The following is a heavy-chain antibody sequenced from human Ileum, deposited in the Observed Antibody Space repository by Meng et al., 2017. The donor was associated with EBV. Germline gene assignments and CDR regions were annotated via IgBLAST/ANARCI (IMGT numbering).Heavy chain of an antibody. D-gene: IGHD4-23*01. Sequence: QVRLQQCDTGLLKPSETLSLPCAVYGGSFNDYYWPWLRQPPGKGLEWIGEIDQSGYTKFNPSLSSRATISRDTSNNQFSLRLNSVTAADTALYYCARYGRCNGNSFYCFDPWGQGTLVTVSS. CDR1: GGSFNDYY. CDR3: ARYGRCNGNSFYCFDP. J-gene: IGHJ5*02. CDR2: IDQSGYT. V-gene: IGHV4-34*01.